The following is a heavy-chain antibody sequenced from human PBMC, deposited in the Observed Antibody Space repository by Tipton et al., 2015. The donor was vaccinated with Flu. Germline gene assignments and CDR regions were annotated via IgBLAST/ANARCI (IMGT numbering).Heavy chain of an antibody. V-gene: IGHV4-38-2*01. CDR1: GDSISSDYH. CDR3: ARLRSSGRAFDY. Sequence: TLSLTCAVSGDSISSDYHWGWIRQPPGKGLEWIATIHRSGSTKYNPSLKSRVTISVDTSKNQFSLTLSSVTAADTAVYYCARLRSSGRAFDYWGQGTLVTVSS. J-gene: IGHJ4*02. D-gene: IGHD3-22*01. CDR2: IHRSGST.